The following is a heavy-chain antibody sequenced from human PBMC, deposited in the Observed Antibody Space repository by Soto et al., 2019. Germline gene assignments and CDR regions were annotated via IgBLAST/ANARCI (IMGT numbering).Heavy chain of an antibody. CDR2: ISYSGST. J-gene: IGHJ6*02. CDR3: AGGGVRGVVTRTRDYYGMDV. Sequence: PSETLSLTCTVSGGSISSSSYYWGWIRQPPGKGLEWIGSISYSGSTYYNPSLKSRVTMSVDTSKNQFSLKLSSVTAADTAMYYCAGGGVRGVVTRTRDYYGMDVWGQGTTVTVSS. D-gene: IGHD3-10*01. CDR1: GGSISSSSYY. V-gene: IGHV4-39*01.